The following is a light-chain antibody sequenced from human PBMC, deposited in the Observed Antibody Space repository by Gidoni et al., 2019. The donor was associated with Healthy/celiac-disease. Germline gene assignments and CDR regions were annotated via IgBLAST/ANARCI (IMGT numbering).Light chain of an antibody. Sequence: SVLTQPPSVSGAPRQRVTISCTGSSSNIGAGYDVHWYQQLPGTAPKLLIYGNSNRPSGVPDRFSGSKSGNSASLAITGLQAEDEADYYCQSYDSSLSGSVVFGGGTKLTVL. CDR3: QSYDSSLSGSVV. CDR2: GNS. CDR1: SSNIGAGYD. V-gene: IGLV1-40*01. J-gene: IGLJ2*01.